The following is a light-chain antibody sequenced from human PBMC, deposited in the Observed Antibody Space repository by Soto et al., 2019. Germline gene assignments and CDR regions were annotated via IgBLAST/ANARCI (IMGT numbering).Light chain of an antibody. V-gene: IGLV6-57*04. CDR3: QSYDSSIV. J-gene: IGLJ2*01. CDR2: EDN. Sequence: NFLLPQPHSVSESPGKTVTISCTRSSGNIASNYVQWYQQRPGSAPTTVIYEDNQRPSGVPDRFSGSIDRSSNSAYLTMSGLKTEDEADYYCQSYDSSIVFGGGTKLTVL. CDR1: SGNIASNY.